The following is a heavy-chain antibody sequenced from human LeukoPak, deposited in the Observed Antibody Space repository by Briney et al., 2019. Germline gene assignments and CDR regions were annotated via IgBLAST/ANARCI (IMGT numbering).Heavy chain of an antibody. V-gene: IGHV3-23*01. CDR3: AKEPRPLITIFGVVTPGGIDY. D-gene: IGHD3-3*01. Sequence: PGGSLRLSCAASGFTFSSYAMSWVRQAPGKGLEWVSAISGSGGSTYYADSVKGRFTISRDNSKNTLYLQMNSLRAEDTAVYYCAKEPRPLITIFGVVTPGGIDYWGQGTLVTVSS. J-gene: IGHJ4*02. CDR2: ISGSGGST. CDR1: GFTFSSYA.